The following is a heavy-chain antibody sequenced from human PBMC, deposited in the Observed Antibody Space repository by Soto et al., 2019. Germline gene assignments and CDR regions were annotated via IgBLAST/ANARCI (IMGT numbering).Heavy chain of an antibody. V-gene: IGHV4-31*03. J-gene: IGHJ4*02. CDR1: GGSISSGGYY. CDR3: ARGVWGYSSNLLDY. Sequence: PSETLSLTCTVSGGSISSGGYYWSWIRQHPGKGLEWIGYIYYSGSTYYNPSLKSRVTISVDTSKNQFSLKLSSVTAADTAVYYCARGVWGYSSNLLDYWGQGTLVTVSS. D-gene: IGHD6-13*01. CDR2: IYYSGST.